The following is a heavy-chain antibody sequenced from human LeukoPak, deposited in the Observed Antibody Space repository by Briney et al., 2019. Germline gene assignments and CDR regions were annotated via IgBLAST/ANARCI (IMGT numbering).Heavy chain of an antibody. Sequence: GGSLRLSCAASGLTFSSYSMAWVRQAPGKGLEWVSYISIRSSTIYYADSVKGRFTISRDNAKNSLYLQMNSLRAEDTAVYYCARESYSSGYYYDYWGQGTLVTVSS. V-gene: IGHV3-48*04. CDR3: ARESYSSGYYYDY. D-gene: IGHD3-22*01. CDR1: GLTFSSYS. J-gene: IGHJ4*02. CDR2: ISIRSSTI.